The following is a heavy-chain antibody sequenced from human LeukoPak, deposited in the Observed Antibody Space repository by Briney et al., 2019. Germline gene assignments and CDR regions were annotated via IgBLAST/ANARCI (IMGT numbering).Heavy chain of an antibody. CDR3: AKGASSSSWEELDY. J-gene: IGHJ4*02. Sequence: GGSLRLSCAASGFTFNNYGMSWVRQAPGRGLEWVSAISRDGGSTYYADSGKGRFTITKDNSKNTQYLQMNSMRAEDTAVHYCAKGASSSSWEELDYWGQGTLVTVSS. D-gene: IGHD6-13*01. CDR2: ISRDGGST. CDR1: GFTFNNYG. V-gene: IGHV3-23*01.